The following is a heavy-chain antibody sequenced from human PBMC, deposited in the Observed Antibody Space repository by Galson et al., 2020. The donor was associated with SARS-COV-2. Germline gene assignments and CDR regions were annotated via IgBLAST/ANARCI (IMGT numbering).Heavy chain of an antibody. CDR2: IRRMSDGGTI. V-gene: IGHV3-15*01. CDR3: TDVGGSTD. Sequence: GESLKISCAASGFSFTNSHMSWVRQAPGKGLEWVGRIRRMSDGGTIDYAAPVKGRFTISRDDSKNTVYLQMNSLIIEDTAVYYCTDVGGSTDWGQGTLVTVSS. J-gene: IGHJ4*02. CDR1: GFSFTNSH. D-gene: IGHD3-16*01.